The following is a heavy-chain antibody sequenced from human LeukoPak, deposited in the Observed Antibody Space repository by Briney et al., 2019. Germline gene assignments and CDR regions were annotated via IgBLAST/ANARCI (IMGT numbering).Heavy chain of an antibody. D-gene: IGHD1-26*01. Sequence: PGWSLRLSCAASGFSFSSYEMNWVRKAPGKGLEWISYINSNGRNIDYADSVRGRFTISRDNAKNSLFLQMNSLRAEDTAVYYCTRVIVVGTIYSYFDYWGQGTLVTVSS. CDR2: INSNGRNI. J-gene: IGHJ4*02. CDR1: GFSFSSYE. CDR3: TRVIVVGTIYSYFDY. V-gene: IGHV3-48*03.